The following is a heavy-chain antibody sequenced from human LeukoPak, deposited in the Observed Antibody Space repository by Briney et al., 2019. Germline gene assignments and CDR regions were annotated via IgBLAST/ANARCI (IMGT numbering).Heavy chain of an antibody. Sequence: GGSLRLSCAASGFTFDDYAMHWVRQASGKGLEWVSSISGSGGSTYYAASVRGRFTISRDNSKNTLSLQMNSLRGEDTALYYCTKGVNSGSIDYWGQGTLVTVSS. CDR1: GFTFDDYA. CDR3: TKGVNSGSIDY. V-gene: IGHV3-23*01. CDR2: ISGSGGST. D-gene: IGHD6-19*01. J-gene: IGHJ4*02.